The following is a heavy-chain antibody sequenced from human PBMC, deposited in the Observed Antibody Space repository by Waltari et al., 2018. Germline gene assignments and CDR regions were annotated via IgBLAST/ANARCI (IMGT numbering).Heavy chain of an antibody. CDR2: SYSGGIST. V-gene: IGHV3-23*03. D-gene: IGHD3-22*01. Sequence: EVQLLESGGGLVQPGGSLRLSCAASGFTFSSYAMSWVRQAPGKGLEWVSVSYSGGISTYYADSVKGRFTISRDNSKNTLYLQMSSLRAEDTAVYYCAKTRPCDSSGYYHHCWIDYWGQGTLVTVSS. CDR3: AKTRPCDSSGYYHHCWIDY. CDR1: GFTFSSYA. J-gene: IGHJ4*02.